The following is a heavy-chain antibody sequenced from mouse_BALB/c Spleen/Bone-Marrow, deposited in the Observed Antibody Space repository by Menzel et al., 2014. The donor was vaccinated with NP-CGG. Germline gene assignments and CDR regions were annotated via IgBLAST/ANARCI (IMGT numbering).Heavy chain of an antibody. CDR2: ISGGGSYT. CDR1: GFSFNSYG. Sequence: VQLKESGGGLVKSGGSLKLSCAASGFSFNSYGMSWVRQTPEKRLEWVATISGGGSYTFYPDSVKGRFTISRDNAKNNLERQLSSRRSEDTALYYCARHAYYDQTEVSFVYWGQGTLVTVSA. D-gene: IGHD2-4*01. J-gene: IGHJ3*01. CDR3: ARHAYYDQTEVSFVY. V-gene: IGHV5-9-2*01.